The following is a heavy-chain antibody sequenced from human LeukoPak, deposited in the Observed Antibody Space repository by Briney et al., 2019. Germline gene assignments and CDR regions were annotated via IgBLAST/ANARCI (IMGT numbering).Heavy chain of an antibody. D-gene: IGHD1-1*01. CDR1: GFTFSSYA. CDR2: ISYDGSNK. Sequence: GGSLRLSCAASGFTFSSYAMHWVRQAPGKGLEWVAVISYDGSNKYYADSVKGRFTISRDNSKNTLYLQMNSLSAEDTAVYYCARGLNGALDYWGQGTLVTVSS. V-gene: IGHV3-30-3*01. CDR3: ARGLNGALDY. J-gene: IGHJ4*02.